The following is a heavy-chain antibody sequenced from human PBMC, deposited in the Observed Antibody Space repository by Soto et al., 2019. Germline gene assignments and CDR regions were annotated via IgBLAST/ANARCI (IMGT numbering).Heavy chain of an antibody. J-gene: IGHJ4*02. Sequence: PGESLKISCEGSGYSFTTYWIGWVRQMPGKGLEWMGIIYPADSDTRYSPSFQGQVTISADKSINTAYLQWSSLKASDTAIYYCARHALQAAHQHFDYWGQGTLVAVSS. D-gene: IGHD4-4*01. CDR3: ARHALQAAHQHFDY. V-gene: IGHV5-51*01. CDR1: GYSFTTYW. CDR2: IYPADSDT.